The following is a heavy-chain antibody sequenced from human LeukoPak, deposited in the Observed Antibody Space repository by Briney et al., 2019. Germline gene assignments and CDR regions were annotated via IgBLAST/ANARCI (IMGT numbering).Heavy chain of an antibody. CDR2: IKQDGSDR. D-gene: IGHD1-1*01. J-gene: IGHJ6*02. Sequence: GGSLRLSCAASGFTFSDSWMSWVRQAPGKGLEWVANIKQDGSDRYYVDSVKGRFTISRDNAKNSLYLQMNSPRVDDTAVYYCATYINWVAGDVWGQGTTVTVSS. CDR1: GFTFSDSW. CDR3: ATYINWVAGDV. V-gene: IGHV3-7*01.